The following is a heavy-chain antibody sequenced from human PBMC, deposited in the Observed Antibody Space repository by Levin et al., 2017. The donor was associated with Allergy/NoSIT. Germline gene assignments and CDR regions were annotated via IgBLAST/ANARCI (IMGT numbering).Heavy chain of an antibody. CDR2: ISRSGANT. CDR3: AKLGKDGKFELWGGQYDCDS. CDR1: GFHFDNYG. Sequence: GGSLRLSCAASGFHFDNYGLSWVRQSPGKGLEWVSGISRSGANTYYADSVKGRFTVSRDNSENTLTLHMTNLRVEDAALYYCAKLGKDGKFELWGGQYDCDSWRQGTLVAVS. J-gene: IGHJ4*02. V-gene: IGHV3-23*01. D-gene: IGHD3-3*01.